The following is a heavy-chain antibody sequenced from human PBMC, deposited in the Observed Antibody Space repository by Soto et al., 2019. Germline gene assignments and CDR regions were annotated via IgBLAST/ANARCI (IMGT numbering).Heavy chain of an antibody. CDR3: TADYCSSALPVRFAY. V-gene: IGHV3-15*07. J-gene: IGHJ4*01. Sequence: GGSLRLSCAASGLIFSKVWINWVRLAPGKGLEWVGRIKSRTDGGTSDYGAPAKGRFAISRDDSRNIVYMQMNSLKIEDTGVYYCTADYCSSALPVRFAYWAHGTLVTVSS. CDR1: GLIFSKVW. CDR2: IKSRTDGGTS. D-gene: IGHD3-10*01.